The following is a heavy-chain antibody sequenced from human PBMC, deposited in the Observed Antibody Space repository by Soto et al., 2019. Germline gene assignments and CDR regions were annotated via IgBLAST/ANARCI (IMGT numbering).Heavy chain of an antibody. CDR2: IYFSANI. CDR1: GGSISTYY. V-gene: IGHV4-59*01. CDR3: ARGRGEWLI. D-gene: IGHD3-3*01. J-gene: IGHJ4*02. Sequence: QVQLPELGPGLVKPSETLSLTCTVSGGSISTYYYTWIRQPPGKGLEWIGYIYFSANIKYNPSLKSRVTMSGDTSKNQFSLRLPSVTAVDTAVYFCARGRGEWLIWGQGTLVTVSS.